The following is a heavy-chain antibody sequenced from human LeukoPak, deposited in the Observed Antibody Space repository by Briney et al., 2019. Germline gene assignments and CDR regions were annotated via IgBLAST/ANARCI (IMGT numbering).Heavy chain of an antibody. CDR1: GFTFSSYA. CDR2: ISGSGGST. Sequence: PGGSLRLSCAASGFTFSSYAMSWVRQAPGKGLEWVSAISGSGGSTYYADSVKGRFTISRDNSKNTLYLQMNSLRAEDTAVYYCAKDCGNIVVVPAPPCRHWGQGTLVTVSS. V-gene: IGHV3-23*01. D-gene: IGHD2-2*01. J-gene: IGHJ4*02. CDR3: AKDCGNIVVVPAPPCRH.